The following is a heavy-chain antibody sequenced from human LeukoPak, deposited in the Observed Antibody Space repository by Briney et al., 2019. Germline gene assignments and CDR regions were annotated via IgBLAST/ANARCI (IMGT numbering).Heavy chain of an antibody. Sequence: ASVKVSCKASGYTFTSYDINWVRQATGQGLEWMGWMNPNSGNTGYAQKFQGRVTITRNTSISTAYMELSSLRSEDTAVYYCARGSLALYYDFWSGYSDNYMDVWGKGTTVTVS. CDR2: MNPNSGNT. CDR3: ARGSLALYYDFWSGYSDNYMDV. CDR1: GYTFTSYD. D-gene: IGHD3-3*01. J-gene: IGHJ6*03. V-gene: IGHV1-8*03.